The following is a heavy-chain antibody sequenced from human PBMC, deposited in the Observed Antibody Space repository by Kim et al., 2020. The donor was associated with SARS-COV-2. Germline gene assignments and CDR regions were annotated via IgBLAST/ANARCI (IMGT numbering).Heavy chain of an antibody. V-gene: IGHV4-39*01. CDR3: ARHITH. CDR2: IFYSGNT. J-gene: IGHJ1*01. Sequence: SETLSLTCTVSGGSISGSRYYWGWIRQPPGKGLEWIGTIFYSGNTYYNPSLGGRATLSVDRSKNQFSLSLTYVTAADTALYYCARHITHWG. D-gene: IGHD1-20*01. CDR1: GGSISGSRYY.